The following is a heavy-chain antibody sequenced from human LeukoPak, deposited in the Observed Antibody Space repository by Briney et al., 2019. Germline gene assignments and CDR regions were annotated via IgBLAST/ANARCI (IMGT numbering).Heavy chain of an antibody. Sequence: GGSLRLSCAASGFTFSSYAMSWVRQAPGKWLEWVSAISGSGGSTYYADSVKGRFTISRDNSKNTLYLQMNSLRAEETAVYYCAKKRARNTMVRGAIFDPWGQGTLVTVSS. V-gene: IGHV3-23*01. J-gene: IGHJ5*02. CDR1: GFTFSSYA. CDR3: AKKRARNTMVRGAIFDP. D-gene: IGHD3-10*01. CDR2: ISGSGGST.